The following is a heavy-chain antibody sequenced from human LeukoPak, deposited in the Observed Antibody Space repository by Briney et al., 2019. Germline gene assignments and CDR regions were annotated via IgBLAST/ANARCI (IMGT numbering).Heavy chain of an antibody. J-gene: IGHJ4*02. V-gene: IGHV3-21*01. CDR2: ISSSSSYI. CDR3: ARDAGFDSSGYLDY. CDR1: GFTLSSNY. Sequence: GGSLRLSCAASGFTLSSNYMCWVRQAPGKGLEWVSCISSSSSYIYYADSVKGRFTISRGNAKNSLYLQMNSLRAEDTAVYYCARDAGFDSSGYLDYWGQGTLVTVSS. D-gene: IGHD3-22*01.